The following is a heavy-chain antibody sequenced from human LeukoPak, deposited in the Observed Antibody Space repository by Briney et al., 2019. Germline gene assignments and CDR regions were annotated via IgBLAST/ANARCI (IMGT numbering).Heavy chain of an antibody. J-gene: IGHJ4*02. V-gene: IGHV5-51*01. CDR3: ARLRGIAARGGFDY. D-gene: IGHD6-6*01. CDR2: T. Sequence: TRHSPSFQGQVTISADKSISTAYLQWSSLKASDTAMYYCARLRGIAARGGFDYWGQGTLVTVSS.